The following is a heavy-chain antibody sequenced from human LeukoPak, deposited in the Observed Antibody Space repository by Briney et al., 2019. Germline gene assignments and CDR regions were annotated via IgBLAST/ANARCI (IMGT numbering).Heavy chain of an antibody. V-gene: IGHV4-39*01. D-gene: IGHD5-18*01. Sequence: SETLSLTCTVSGGSISSSSYYWGWIRQPPGKGLEWIGSIYYSGSTYYNPSLKSRVTISVDTSKNQFSLKLSSVTAADTAVYYCARTRGYTYVLDYWGQGILVTVSS. CDR2: IYYSGST. J-gene: IGHJ4*02. CDR3: ARTRGYTYVLDY. CDR1: GGSISSSSYY.